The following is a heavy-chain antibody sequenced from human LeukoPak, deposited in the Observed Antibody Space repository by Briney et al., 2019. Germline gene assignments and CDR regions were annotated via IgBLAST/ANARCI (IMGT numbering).Heavy chain of an antibody. J-gene: IGHJ6*03. CDR1: GYTFTGYY. CDR2: INPNSGGT. D-gene: IGHD6-13*01. Sequence: GASVKVSCKASGYTFTGYYMHWVRQAPGQGLEWMGWINPNSGGTNYAQKFQGRVTMTRDTSISTAYMELSRLRSEDTAVYYCAITGYSGSWYYYYYMDVWGKGTTVTVSS. V-gene: IGHV1-2*02. CDR3: AITGYSGSWYYYYYMDV.